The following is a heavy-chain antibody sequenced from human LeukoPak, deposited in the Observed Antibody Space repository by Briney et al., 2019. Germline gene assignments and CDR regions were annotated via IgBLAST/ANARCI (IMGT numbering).Heavy chain of an antibody. Sequence: SVKVPCKASGGTFSSYAISWVRQAPGQGLEWMGRIIPIFGTANYAQKFQGRVTITTDESTSTAYMELSSLRSEDTAVYYCARASGYDWGVDYWGQGTLVTVSS. CDR1: GGTFSSYA. J-gene: IGHJ4*02. D-gene: IGHD5-12*01. CDR2: IIPIFGTA. V-gene: IGHV1-69*05. CDR3: ARASGYDWGVDY.